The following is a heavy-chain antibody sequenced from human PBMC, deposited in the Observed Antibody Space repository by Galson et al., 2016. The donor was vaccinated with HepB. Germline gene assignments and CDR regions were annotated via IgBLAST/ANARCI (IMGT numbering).Heavy chain of an antibody. CDR3: AKFTQQWLDRVYYFDY. J-gene: IGHJ4*02. V-gene: IGHV3-23*01. D-gene: IGHD6-19*01. Sequence: SLRLSCAVSGFTFSRYAMSWVRQAPGKGLGWVSAISGDGGSTYYGDSAKGRFTISRDNSKNTIYLHMNSLRAEDTAVYYCAKFTQQWLDRVYYFDYWGQGTLVTVSS. CDR2: ISGDGGST. CDR1: GFTFSRYA.